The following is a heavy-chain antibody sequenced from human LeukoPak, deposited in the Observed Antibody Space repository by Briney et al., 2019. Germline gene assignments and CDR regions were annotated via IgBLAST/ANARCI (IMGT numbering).Heavy chain of an antibody. CDR1: GFTFTNSA. Sequence: PGGSLRLSCAASGFTFTNSAMTWVRQAPGKGLEWVSTVSGSGGNTYHADSVKGRFTISRDNSENTLYLQMNSLRAQDTAVYYCAKSLAVPGSPDYWGQGTLVTVSS. CDR3: AKSLAVPGSPDY. V-gene: IGHV3-23*01. D-gene: IGHD6-19*01. CDR2: VSGSGGNT. J-gene: IGHJ4*02.